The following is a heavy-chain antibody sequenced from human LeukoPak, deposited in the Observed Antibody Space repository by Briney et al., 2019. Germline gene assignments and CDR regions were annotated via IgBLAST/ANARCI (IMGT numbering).Heavy chain of an antibody. J-gene: IGHJ4*02. Sequence: GGSLRLSCAASGFTFSSYWMSWVRQAPGKGLEWVANIRQDGSEKYYVDSVKGRFTISRDNAENSLYLQMNSLRAEDTAVYYCGTGRVGSDHWGQGTLGTVSS. CDR3: GTGRVGSDH. V-gene: IGHV3-7*01. CDR2: IRQDGSEK. CDR1: GFTFSSYW. D-gene: IGHD2-8*01.